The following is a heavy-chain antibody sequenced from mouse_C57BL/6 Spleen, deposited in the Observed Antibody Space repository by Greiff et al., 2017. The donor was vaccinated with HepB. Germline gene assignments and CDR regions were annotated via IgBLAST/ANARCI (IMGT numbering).Heavy chain of an antibody. CDR1: GYTFTSYW. D-gene: IGHD4-1*01. CDR3: ATELGRENY. Sequence: QVHVKQPGAELVMPGASVKLSCKASGYTFTSYWMHWVKQRPGQGLEWIGEIDPSDSYTNYNQKFKGKSTLTVDKSSSTAYMQLSSLTSEDSAVYYCATELGRENYWGQGTTLTVSS. CDR2: IDPSDSYT. V-gene: IGHV1-69*01. J-gene: IGHJ2*01.